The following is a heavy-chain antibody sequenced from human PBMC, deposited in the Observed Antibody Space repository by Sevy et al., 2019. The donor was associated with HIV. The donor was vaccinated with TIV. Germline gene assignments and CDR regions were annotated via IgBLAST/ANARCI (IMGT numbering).Heavy chain of an antibody. V-gene: IGHV3-7*01. Sequence: GGSLRLSCAASGFTFSSYWMSWVRQAPGKGLEWVAHIKQDGSEKYYVDSVKGRFTISRDNAKNSLYLQMNSLRAEDTAVYYCARSLKDIVVVAAAMGYYYYYYGMDVWGQGTTVTVSS. CDR2: IKQDGSEK. CDR3: ARSLKDIVVVAAAMGYYYYYYGMDV. J-gene: IGHJ6*02. CDR1: GFTFSSYW. D-gene: IGHD2-2*01.